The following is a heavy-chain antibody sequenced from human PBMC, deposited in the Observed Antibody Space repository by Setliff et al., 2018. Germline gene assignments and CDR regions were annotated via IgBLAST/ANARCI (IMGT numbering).Heavy chain of an antibody. CDR2: ISAYNGNT. V-gene: IGHV1-18*01. Sequence: ASVKVSCKASGGTFSTYAISWVRQAPGQGLEWMGWISAYNGNTNFAQKFQGRVTLTTDTSTGTAYMELRSLTFDDTAVYYCARDWFCSGGDCSDVFDFWGQGTMVTVSS. J-gene: IGHJ3*01. D-gene: IGHD2-21*02. CDR1: GGTFSTYA. CDR3: ARDWFCSGGDCSDVFDF.